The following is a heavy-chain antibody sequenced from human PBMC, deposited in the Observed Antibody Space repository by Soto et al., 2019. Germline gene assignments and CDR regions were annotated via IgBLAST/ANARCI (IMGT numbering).Heavy chain of an antibody. Sequence: PSQTLSLPCAISGDSVSSNNSACNFIRQSPSRGLELLGRTYYRSKWYNDYAVSVKSRITINPDTSKNQFSLQLNSVTPEDTAVYYCARWPHLPGMDVWGQGTTVTVSS. V-gene: IGHV6-1*01. CDR2: TYYRSKWYN. CDR3: ARWPHLPGMDV. J-gene: IGHJ6*02. CDR1: GDSVSSNNSA.